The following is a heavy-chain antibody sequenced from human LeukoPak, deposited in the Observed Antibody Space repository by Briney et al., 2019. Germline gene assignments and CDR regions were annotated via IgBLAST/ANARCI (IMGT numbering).Heavy chain of an antibody. J-gene: IGHJ4*02. Sequence: SETLSLTCTASGASISSYYWNWIRRPPGKGLEWTGYINYSGSTNYNPCLKSRVTMSVDTAKNQFSLKLSSVTAADTAVYYCARGGYCGGDCYFYYWGQGTLVTVSS. CDR3: ARGGYCGGDCYFYY. D-gene: IGHD2-21*02. CDR1: GASISSYY. CDR2: INYSGST. V-gene: IGHV4-59*08.